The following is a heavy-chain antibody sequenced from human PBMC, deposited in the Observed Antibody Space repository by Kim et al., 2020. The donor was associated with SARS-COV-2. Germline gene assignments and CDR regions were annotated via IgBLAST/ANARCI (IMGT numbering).Heavy chain of an antibody. Sequence: GGSLRLSCAASGFTFSSYAMHWVRQAPGKGLEWVAVISYDGSNKYYADSVKGRFTISRDNSKNTLYLQMNSLRAEDTAVYYCARDPEGYYYGMDVWGQGTTVTVSS. V-gene: IGHV3-30*04. CDR3: ARDPEGYYYGMDV. J-gene: IGHJ6*02. CDR1: GFTFSSYA. CDR2: ISYDGSNK.